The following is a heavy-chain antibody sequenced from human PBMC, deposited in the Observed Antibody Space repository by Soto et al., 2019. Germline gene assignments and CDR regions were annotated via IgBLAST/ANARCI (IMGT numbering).Heavy chain of an antibody. J-gene: IGHJ4*02. CDR1: GFTFSSYA. CDR3: AKDTLYDFWSAPLGY. V-gene: IGHV3-23*01. CDR2: ISGSGGST. D-gene: IGHD3-3*01. Sequence: GGSLRLSCAASGFTFSSYAMSWVRQAPGKGLEWVSAISGSGGSTYYADSVKGRFTISRDNSKNTLYLQMNSLRAEDTAVYYCAKDTLYDFWSAPLGYWGQGTLVTVSS.